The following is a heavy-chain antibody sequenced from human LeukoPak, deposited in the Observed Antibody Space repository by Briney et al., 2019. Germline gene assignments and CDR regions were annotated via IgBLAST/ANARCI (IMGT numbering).Heavy chain of an antibody. J-gene: IGHJ6*02. V-gene: IGHV1-69*13. D-gene: IGHD2-8*01. CDR2: IIPIFGTA. CDR3: GRTNGVLYYYYGMDV. Sequence: SVKVSCKASGGTFSSYAISWVRQAPGQGLEWMGGIIPIFGTANYAQKFQGRVTITADESTSTAYMELSSLRSEDTAVYYCGRTNGVLYYYYGMDVWGQGTTVTVSS. CDR1: GGTFSSYA.